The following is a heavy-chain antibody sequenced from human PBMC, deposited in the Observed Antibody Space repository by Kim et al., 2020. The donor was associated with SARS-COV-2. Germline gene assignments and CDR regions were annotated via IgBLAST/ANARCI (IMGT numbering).Heavy chain of an antibody. CDR3: AKDGPVTVTTLYWAVGFDY. CDR2: ISGSGGST. CDR1: GFTFSSYA. Sequence: GGSLRLSCAASGFTFSSYAMSWVRQAPGKGLEWVSAISGSGGSTYYADSVKGRFTISRDNSKNTLYLQMNSLRAEDTAVYYCAKDGPVTVTTLYWAVGFDYWGQGTLVTVSS. V-gene: IGHV3-23*01. J-gene: IGHJ4*02. D-gene: IGHD4-17*01.